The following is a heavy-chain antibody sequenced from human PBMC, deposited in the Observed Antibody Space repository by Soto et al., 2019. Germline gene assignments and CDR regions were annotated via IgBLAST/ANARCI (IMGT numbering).Heavy chain of an antibody. CDR1: GFTFSSYG. CDR2: IWYDGSNK. J-gene: IGHJ4*02. V-gene: IGHV3-33*01. Sequence: QVQLVESGGGVVQPGRSLRLSCAASGFTFSSYGMHWVRQAPGKGLEWVAVIWYDGSNKYYADPVKGRFTISRDNSKNTMDLQMNSLRAGDTAVYYCARGDGDSPPFFGYLGQGTLVTGSS. D-gene: IGHD4-17*01. CDR3: ARGDGDSPPFFGY.